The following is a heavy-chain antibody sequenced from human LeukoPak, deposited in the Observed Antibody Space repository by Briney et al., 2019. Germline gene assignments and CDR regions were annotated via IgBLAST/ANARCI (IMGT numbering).Heavy chain of an antibody. J-gene: IGHJ4*02. CDR1: GFTFSSYW. V-gene: IGHV3-7*01. CDR3: ASANRYNWNDQDY. CDR2: IKQDGSEK. D-gene: IGHD1-20*01. Sequence: GGSLRLSCAASGFTFSSYWMSWVRQAPGKGLEWVANIKQDGSEKYYVDSVKGRFTISRDNAKNSLYLQMNNLRAEDTAVYYCASANRYNWNDQDYWGQGTLVTVSS.